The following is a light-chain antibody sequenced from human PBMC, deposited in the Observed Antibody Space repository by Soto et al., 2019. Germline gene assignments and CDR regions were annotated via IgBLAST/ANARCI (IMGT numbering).Light chain of an antibody. J-gene: IGKJ4*01. CDR1: RNINRK. Sequence: EIVMTQSPATLSVSTGERATLSCRASRNINRKLAWYQQKPGQAPRLLISGASTRATGIPARFSGSGSGTDFTFTISSLQSEDFAVYYCQQYYDYPPLIFGGGTKVEIK. CDR3: QQYYDYPPLI. CDR2: GAS. V-gene: IGKV3-15*01.